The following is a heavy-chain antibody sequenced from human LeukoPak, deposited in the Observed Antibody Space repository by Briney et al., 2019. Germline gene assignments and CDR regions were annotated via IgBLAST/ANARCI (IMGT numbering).Heavy chain of an antibody. J-gene: IGHJ4*02. CDR2: IYYSGSA. D-gene: IGHD3-22*01. Sequence: SETLSLTCTVSGGSISSYYWSWIRQPPGKGLEWIGYIYYSGSANYNPSLKSRVTISVDTSKNQFSLKLSSVTAADTAVYYCARGGHYYDSSGYYYRWGQGTLVTVSS. CDR3: ARGGHYYDSSGYYYR. V-gene: IGHV4-59*01. CDR1: GGSISSYY.